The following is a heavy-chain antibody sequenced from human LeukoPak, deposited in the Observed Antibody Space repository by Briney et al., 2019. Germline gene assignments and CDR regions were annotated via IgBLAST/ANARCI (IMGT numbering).Heavy chain of an antibody. Sequence: GASVKVSCKASGGTFSSYAISWVRQAPGQGLEWMGGIIPIFGTANYAQKLQGRVTMTTDTSTSTAYMELRSLRSDDTAVYYCARSPPYYSDFWSGYMTSYYYYGMDVWGQGTTVTVSS. D-gene: IGHD3-3*01. V-gene: IGHV1-69*05. CDR2: IIPIFGTA. CDR3: ARSPPYYSDFWSGYMTSYYYYGMDV. CDR1: GGTFSSYA. J-gene: IGHJ6*02.